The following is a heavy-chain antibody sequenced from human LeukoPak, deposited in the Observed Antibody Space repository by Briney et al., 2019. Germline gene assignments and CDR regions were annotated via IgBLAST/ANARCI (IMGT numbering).Heavy chain of an antibody. V-gene: IGHV4-34*01. J-gene: IGHJ5*02. CDR3: ARGQYYDVLTGNYKNWFDP. CDR1: GGSFSGHY. D-gene: IGHD3-9*01. CDR2: INYSGRT. Sequence: AETLSLTCVVYGGSFSGHYWRWIRQPPGRGVEGIGEINYSGRTNYNPSVTSPLTISGHTSKNQFSLNLSSVTAADTAVYYCARGQYYDVLTGNYKNWFDPWGQGTLVTVSS.